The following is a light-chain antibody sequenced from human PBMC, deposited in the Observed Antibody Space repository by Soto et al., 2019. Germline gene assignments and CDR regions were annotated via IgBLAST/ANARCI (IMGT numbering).Light chain of an antibody. V-gene: IGKV1-6*01. CDR3: LQDYNYPRT. J-gene: IGKJ1*01. CDR1: QGIRNE. Sequence: AIQMTQSPSSLSASVGDRVTITCRASQGIRNELGWYQQRPGKAPKLLIYAASTLDSGVPSRFIASGSGTDFTLTISSLRPEDSATYYCLQDYNYPRTFGQGTKVEI. CDR2: AAS.